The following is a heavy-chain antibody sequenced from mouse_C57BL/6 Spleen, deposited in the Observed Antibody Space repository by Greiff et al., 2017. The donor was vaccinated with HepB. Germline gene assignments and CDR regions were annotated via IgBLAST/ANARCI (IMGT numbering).Heavy chain of an antibody. J-gene: IGHJ4*01. Sequence: VQLQESGPGLVQPSQSLSITCTVSGFSLTSYGVHWVRQSPGKGLEWLGVIWRGGSTDYNAAFMSRLSITKDNSKSQVFFKMNSLQADDTAIYYCARTITTVVATDYAMDYWGQGTSVTVSS. CDR2: IWRGGST. D-gene: IGHD1-1*01. CDR1: GFSLTSYG. CDR3: ARTITTVVATDYAMDY. V-gene: IGHV2-5*01.